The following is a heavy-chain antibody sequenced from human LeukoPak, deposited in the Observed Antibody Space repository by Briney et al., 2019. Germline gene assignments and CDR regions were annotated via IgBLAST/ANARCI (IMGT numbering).Heavy chain of an antibody. Sequence: PSETLSLTCTVSGGSISSYYWSWIRQFPGKGLEWIGYIYFSGSTSYNPSLEGRVTISLDTSQNQFSLKVSSVTAADTAVYYCARGGYSSGYYSFDYWGQGTPVTVSS. CDR2: IYFSGST. V-gene: IGHV4-59*08. J-gene: IGHJ4*02. D-gene: IGHD3-22*01. CDR3: ARGGYSSGYYSFDY. CDR1: GGSISSYY.